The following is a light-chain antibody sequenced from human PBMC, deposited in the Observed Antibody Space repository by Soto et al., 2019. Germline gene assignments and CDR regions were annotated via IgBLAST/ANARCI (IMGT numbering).Light chain of an antibody. J-gene: IGKJ1*01. Sequence: EIVMTQSPATLSVSPGERATLSCRASQSVSSNLAWYQQKPGQAPRLLIYGASTRATGIPARFSGSGSGTEFTVTISSLQSEDFAVYYCQQNNKWPPWTFGQGTEVEIK. CDR1: QSVSSN. V-gene: IGKV3-15*01. CDR3: QQNNKWPPWT. CDR2: GAS.